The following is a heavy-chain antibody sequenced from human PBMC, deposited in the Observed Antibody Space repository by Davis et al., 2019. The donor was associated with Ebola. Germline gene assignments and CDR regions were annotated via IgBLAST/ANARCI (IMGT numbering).Heavy chain of an antibody. CDR2: INHSGSS. CDR3: ARSITIIRGVIPWFDP. V-gene: IGHV4-34*01. D-gene: IGHD3-10*01. Sequence: MPSETLSLTCAVYGGSFNTYYWNWIRQPPGKGLEWIGEINHSGSSKYNPSLKSRVTMSVDTSKNQVSLRLGSVTAADTAVYYCARSITIIRGVIPWFDPWGQGTLVTVSS. CDR1: GGSFNTYY. J-gene: IGHJ5*02.